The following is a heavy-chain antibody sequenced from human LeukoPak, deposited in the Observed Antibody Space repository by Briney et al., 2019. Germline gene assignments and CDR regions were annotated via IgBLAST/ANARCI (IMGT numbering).Heavy chain of an antibody. V-gene: IGHV3-23*01. J-gene: IGHJ6*03. CDR2: ISGSGVNT. CDR1: GFTFSSYD. Sequence: GGSLRLSCAASGFTFSSYDMTWVRQAPGKGLEWVSGISGSGVNTYYADSVKGRFTISRDNSKNTLYLQMNSLRAEDTAVYYCAKLGGPYNWDYAGLNYMDVWGKGTTFTVSS. CDR3: AKLGGPYNWDYAGLNYMDV. D-gene: IGHD1-7*01.